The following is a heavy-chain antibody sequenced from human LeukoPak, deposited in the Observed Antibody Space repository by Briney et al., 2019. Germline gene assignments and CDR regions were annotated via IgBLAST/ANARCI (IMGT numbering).Heavy chain of an antibody. CDR3: AHGSGAFDI. V-gene: IGHV2-5*02. CDR1: GISLTTSRVG. D-gene: IGHD1-26*01. Sequence: EAGPTLVKPTQTLALTFIFTGISLTTSRVGVGWIRQPPGKALEWLALIYWDDDKRYSPSLKTRLTITKDSAKIQIGLTIANVNAVDTATYYCAHGSGAFDIWGQGTMVTVSS. CDR2: IYWDDDK. J-gene: IGHJ3*02.